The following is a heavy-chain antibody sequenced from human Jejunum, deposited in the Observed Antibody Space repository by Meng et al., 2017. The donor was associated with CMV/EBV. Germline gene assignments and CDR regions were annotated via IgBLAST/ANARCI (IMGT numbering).Heavy chain of an antibody. CDR2: ISSSSRYI. V-gene: IGHV3-21*01. CDR3: ARDIDH. CDR1: GFTFSRSH. J-gene: IGHJ5*02. Sequence: EEQMEDCGGVLVTPGGSVRIFCNRSGFTFSRSHMKWVRQAPGKGLEWVSTISSSSRYINYADSVKGRFTISRDNAKNSLYLQMNSLRVEDTAIYYCARDIDHWGQGTLVTVSS.